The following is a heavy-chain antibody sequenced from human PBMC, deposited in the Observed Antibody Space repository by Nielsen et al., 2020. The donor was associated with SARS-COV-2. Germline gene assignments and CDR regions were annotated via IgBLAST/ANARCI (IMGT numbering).Heavy chain of an antibody. D-gene: IGHD4-17*01. V-gene: IGHV3-15*01. J-gene: IGHJ6*03. CDR1: GFTLSNAW. Sequence: GESLKISCAPSGFTLSNAWMSCARHAPGKGREWVGRIKSKTDRGTTDYAAPVKGRFTIPRDDSTNTLYLQMNSLKTEDTAVYYCTTLGYGDYTYYYYYYMDVWGKGTTVTVSS. CDR2: IKSKTDRGTT. CDR3: TTLGYGDYTYYYYYYMDV.